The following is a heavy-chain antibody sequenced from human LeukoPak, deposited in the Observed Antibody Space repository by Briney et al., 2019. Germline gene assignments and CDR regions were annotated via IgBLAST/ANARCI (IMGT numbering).Heavy chain of an antibody. CDR1: GYTFTCYG. D-gene: IGHD3-10*01. V-gene: IGHV1-18*01. CDR2: ISAYNGNT. Sequence: ASVKVSCKASGYTFTCYGISWVRQAPGQGLEWMGWISAYNGNTNYAQKLQGRVTMTTETSTSTAYMELRSLRSDDTAVYYCARAFGVLGGLNWFDPWGQGTLVTVSS. J-gene: IGHJ5*02. CDR3: ARAFGVLGGLNWFDP.